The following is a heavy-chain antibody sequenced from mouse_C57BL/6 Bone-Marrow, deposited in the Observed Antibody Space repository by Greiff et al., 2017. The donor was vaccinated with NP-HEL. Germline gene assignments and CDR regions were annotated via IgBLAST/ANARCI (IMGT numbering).Heavy chain of an antibody. V-gene: IGHV1-81*01. D-gene: IGHD1-1*01. CDR3: ARNYGSSFHFDY. CDR2: IYPRSGNT. CDR1: GYTFTSYG. J-gene: IGHJ2*01. Sequence: QVQLQQSGAELARPGAPVKLSCKASGYTFTSYGISWVKQRTGQGLEWIGEIYPRSGNTYYNEKFKGKATLTADKSSSTAYMELRSLTSEDSAVYFCARNYGSSFHFDYWGQGTTLTVSS.